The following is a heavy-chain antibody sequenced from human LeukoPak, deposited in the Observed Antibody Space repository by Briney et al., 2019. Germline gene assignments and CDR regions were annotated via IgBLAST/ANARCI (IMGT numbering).Heavy chain of an antibody. CDR3: AREHCSGGSCHGDFGY. V-gene: IGHV3-21*01. CDR1: GFTFSSYS. D-gene: IGHD2-15*01. CDR2: ISSSSSYI. Sequence: PGGSLRLSCAASGFTFSSYSMNWVRQAPGKGLEWVSSISSSSSYIYYADSVKGRFTISRDNAKNSLYLQMNSLRVEDTAVYYCAREHCSGGSCHGDFGYWGQGTLVTVSS. J-gene: IGHJ4*02.